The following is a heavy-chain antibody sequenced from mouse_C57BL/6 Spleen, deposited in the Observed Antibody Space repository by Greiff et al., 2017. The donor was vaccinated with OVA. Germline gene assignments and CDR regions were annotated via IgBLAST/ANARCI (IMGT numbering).Heavy chain of an antibody. V-gene: IGHV1-77*01. CDR2: IGPGSGST. D-gene: IGHD1-1*01. Sequence: QVQLQQSGAELVKPGASVKISCKASGYTFTDYYINWVKQRPGQGLEWIGKIGPGSGSTYYNEKFKGKATLTADKSSSTAYMQLSSLTSEDSAVYFCARGGYYYGSSPYYYAMDYWGQGTSVTVSS. J-gene: IGHJ4*01. CDR3: ARGGYYYGSSPYYYAMDY. CDR1: GYTFTDYY.